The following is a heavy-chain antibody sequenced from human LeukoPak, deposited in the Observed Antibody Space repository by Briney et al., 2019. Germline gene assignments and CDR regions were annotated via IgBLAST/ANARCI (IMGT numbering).Heavy chain of an antibody. D-gene: IGHD4-17*01. CDR3: ATTLTVTTGFY. CDR1: GFTFSSYW. CDR2: IKEDGSEK. J-gene: IGHJ4*02. Sequence: GGSLRLSCAASGFTFSSYWMSWVRQAPGKGLEWVANIKEDGSEKYYVDSVKGRFTISRDNAENSLYLQMHSLRAEDTAVYYCATTLTVTTGFYWGQRTLVTVSS. V-gene: IGHV3-7*01.